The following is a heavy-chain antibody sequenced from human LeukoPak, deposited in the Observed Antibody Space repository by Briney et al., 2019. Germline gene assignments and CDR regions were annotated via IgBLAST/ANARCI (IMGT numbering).Heavy chain of an antibody. CDR1: GFTFSSYA. CDR3: AKGGDIVVVPAAMGGGYFDY. D-gene: IGHD2-2*01. J-gene: IGHJ4*02. V-gene: IGHV3-23*01. CDR2: ISGSGGST. Sequence: AGGSLRLSCAASGFTFSSYAMSWVRQAPGKGLEWVSAISGSGGSTYYADSVKGRFTISRDNSKNTLYLQMNSLRAGDTAVYYCAKGGDIVVVPAAMGGGYFDYWGQGTLVTVSS.